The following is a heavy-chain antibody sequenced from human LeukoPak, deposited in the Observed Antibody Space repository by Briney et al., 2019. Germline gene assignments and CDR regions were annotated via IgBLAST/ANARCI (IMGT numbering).Heavy chain of an antibody. Sequence: LSETLSLTCTLSGGSTRSSYWSWIRPPPGKGLEWIGYIYYSGSTKYNPSLKSRVTISVDTSKNQFSLKLSSVTAADTAVYYCARWDIVRGVICIDYWGQGTLVTVSS. J-gene: IGHJ4*02. CDR2: IYYSGST. CDR1: GGSTRSSY. CDR3: ARWDIVRGVICIDY. V-gene: IGHV4-59*01. D-gene: IGHD3-10*01.